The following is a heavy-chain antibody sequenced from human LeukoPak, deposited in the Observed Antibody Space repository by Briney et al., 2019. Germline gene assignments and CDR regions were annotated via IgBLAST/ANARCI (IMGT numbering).Heavy chain of an antibody. V-gene: IGHV3-30*02. CDR1: GFIFSTYG. Sequence: PGGSLRLSCAASGFIFSTYGMHWVRQAPGKGLEWVAFMRYDGSSKFYTDSVKGRFTISRDNSKNTLYLQMNSLRAEDTAVYYCAKDCINGGWGNAFDIRGQGTMVTVSS. CDR2: MRYDGSSK. D-gene: IGHD3-16*01. J-gene: IGHJ3*02. CDR3: AKDCINGGWGNAFDI.